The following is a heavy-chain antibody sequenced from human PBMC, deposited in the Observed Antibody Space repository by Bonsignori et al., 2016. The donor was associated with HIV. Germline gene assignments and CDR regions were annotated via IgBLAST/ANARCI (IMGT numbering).Heavy chain of an antibody. CDR3: ARGGTSSGWNFYFDY. D-gene: IGHD6-19*01. CDR2: IDYIGFT. Sequence: QVQLQESGPGLVKPSEILSLTCTVSGGSISDHYWNWIRQPPGKGLEWIGYIDYIGFTNYNPSLESRVTISLDRSKNQFSLRLTSVTAADTAVYFCARGGTSSGWNFYFDYWGQG. V-gene: IGHV4-59*11. J-gene: IGHJ4*02. CDR1: GGSISDHY.